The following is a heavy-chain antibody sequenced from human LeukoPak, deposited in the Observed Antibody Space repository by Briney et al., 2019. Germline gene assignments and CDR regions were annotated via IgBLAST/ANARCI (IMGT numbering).Heavy chain of an antibody. CDR3: AKSVEVWWLPSYF. D-gene: IGHD2-21*01. Sequence: GGSLRLSCAASGFTFSNAWMSWVRQAPGKGLEWVGRIKSKTDGGTTDYAAPVKGRFTISRDDSKNTLYLQMNSLKTEDTAVYFCAKSVEVWWLPSYFWGQGTLVTVSS. CDR1: GFTFSNAW. CDR2: IKSKTDGGTT. V-gene: IGHV3-15*01. J-gene: IGHJ4*02.